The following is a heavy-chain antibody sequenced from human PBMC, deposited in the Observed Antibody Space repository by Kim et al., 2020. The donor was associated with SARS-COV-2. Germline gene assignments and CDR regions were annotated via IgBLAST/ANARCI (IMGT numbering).Heavy chain of an antibody. CDR3: VRAGDFDGGSIFFDF. D-gene: IGHD3-3*01. CDR1: GAYITNHY. Sequence: SETLSLTCTVSGAYITNHYWCWIWQPPGKGLDWIGNVYHSGSTSSNSSPTRRVPITVATSTTQYPLPVTPVTAADTAISYCVRAGDFDGGSIFFDF. CDR2: VYHSGST. V-gene: IGHV4-59*11. J-gene: IGHJ5*01.